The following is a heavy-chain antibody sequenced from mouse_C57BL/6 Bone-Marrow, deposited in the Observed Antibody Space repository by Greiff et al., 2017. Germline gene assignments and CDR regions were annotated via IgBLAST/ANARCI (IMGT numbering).Heavy chain of an antibody. CDR1: GFTFSNYW. CDR3: TGDYGSSYRYFDY. J-gene: IGHJ2*01. D-gene: IGHD1-1*01. CDR2: IRLKSGNYAT. V-gene: IGHV6-3*01. Sequence: EVMLVESGGGLVQPGGSMKLSCVASGFTFSNYWMNWVRQSPETGLEWVAQIRLKSGNYATHYAESVKGRFTISRDDSKMSFYLQMNNLRAEDTGIYYCTGDYGSSYRYFDYWGQGTTLTVSS.